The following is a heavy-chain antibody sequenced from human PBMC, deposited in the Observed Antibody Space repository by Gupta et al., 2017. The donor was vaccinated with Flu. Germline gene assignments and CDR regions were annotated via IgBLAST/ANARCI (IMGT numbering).Heavy chain of an antibody. V-gene: IGHV3-33*01. CDR3: ARDSSWYFVRYYFDY. CDR2: IWYDGNNK. CDR1: GFIFSNYR. J-gene: IGHJ4*02. Sequence: QVQLVESGGGVVQPGRSLRLSCAASGFIFSNYRMPWVRQAPGKGLEWVAVIWYDGNNKYYADSVKGRFTISRDNSKNTLFLQMNSLRAEDTAVYYCARDSSWYFVRYYFDYWGQGTLVTVSS. D-gene: IGHD6-13*01.